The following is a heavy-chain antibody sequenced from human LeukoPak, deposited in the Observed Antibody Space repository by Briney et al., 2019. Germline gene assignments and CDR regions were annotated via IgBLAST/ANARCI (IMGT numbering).Heavy chain of an antibody. D-gene: IGHD6-13*01. J-gene: IGHJ6*03. Sequence: SETLSLTCTVSGGSISSGSYYWSWIRQPAGKGLEWIGRIYTSGSTNYNPSLKSRVTISVDTSKNQFSLKLSSVTAADTAVYYCARGGSSWIYYYYYMDVWGKGTTVTVSS. V-gene: IGHV4-61*02. CDR1: GGSISSGSYY. CDR3: ARGGSSWIYYYYYMDV. CDR2: IYTSGST.